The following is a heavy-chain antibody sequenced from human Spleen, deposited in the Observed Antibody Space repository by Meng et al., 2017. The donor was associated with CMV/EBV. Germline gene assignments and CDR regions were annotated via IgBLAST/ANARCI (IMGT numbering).Heavy chain of an antibody. J-gene: IGHJ5*02. V-gene: IGHV4-38-2*02. CDR1: GYSISSGYY. Sequence: SETLSLTCTVSGYSISSGYYWGWIRQPPGKGLEWIGSIYHSGSTYYNPSLKSRVTISVDTSKNQFSLKLSSVTAADTAVYYCAREGDIVVVPAAIVGFDPWGQGTLVTVSS. CDR2: IYHSGST. CDR3: AREGDIVVVPAAIVGFDP. D-gene: IGHD2-2*02.